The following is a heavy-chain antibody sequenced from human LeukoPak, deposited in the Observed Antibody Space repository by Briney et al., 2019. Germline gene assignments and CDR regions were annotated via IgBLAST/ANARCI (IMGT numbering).Heavy chain of an antibody. D-gene: IGHD6-19*01. J-gene: IGHJ2*01. Sequence: PGGSLRLSCAASGFTFSAYWMHWVRQAPGKGLVWVSRLNTDGSDTRYADSVQGRFTISRDNAKNTLYLQMNSLRAEDTAVYYCARSEAVAWSFDLRGRGTLVTVSS. CDR3: ARSEAVAWSFDL. CDR2: LNTDGSDT. V-gene: IGHV3-74*01. CDR1: GFTFSAYW.